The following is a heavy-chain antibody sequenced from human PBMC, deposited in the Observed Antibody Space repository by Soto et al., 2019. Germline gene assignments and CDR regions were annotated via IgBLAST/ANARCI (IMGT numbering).Heavy chain of an antibody. CDR1: GFTFSSYA. V-gene: IGHV3-23*01. CDR3: GKGRYSSVWNYFDY. Sequence: EVQLLGSGGGLVQPGGSLRLSCAASGFTFSSYAMSWVRQAPGKGLEWVSNISGGGDATYYADSVKGRFTISRDNSKNTLYLQMNSLRAEDTAVYYCGKGRYSSVWNYFDYWGQGTLVTVSS. J-gene: IGHJ4*02. CDR2: ISGGGDAT. D-gene: IGHD6-19*01.